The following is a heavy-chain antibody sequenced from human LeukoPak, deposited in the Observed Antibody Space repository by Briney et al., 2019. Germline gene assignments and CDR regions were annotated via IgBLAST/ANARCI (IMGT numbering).Heavy chain of an antibody. CDR2: IYHSGST. Sequence: SGTLSLTCAVSGGSISSSNWWSWVRQPPGKGLEWIGEIYHSGSTNYNPSLKSRVTISVDKSKNQFSLKLSSVTAADTAVYYCARRPRNYYVSSGYSDFLLDYWGQGTLVTVSS. CDR3: ARRPRNYYVSSGYSDFLLDY. CDR1: GGSISSSNW. D-gene: IGHD3-22*01. V-gene: IGHV4-4*02. J-gene: IGHJ4*02.